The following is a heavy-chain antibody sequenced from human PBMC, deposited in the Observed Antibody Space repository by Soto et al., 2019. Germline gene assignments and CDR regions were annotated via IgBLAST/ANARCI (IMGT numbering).Heavy chain of an antibody. J-gene: IGHJ5*02. V-gene: IGHV3-21*06. CDR2: ISVGSGHI. Sequence: EVQLVESGGGLVKPGGSLRLSCAASGFTFSSYSMNWVRQAPGKGLEWVSSISVGSGHIYYADSVKGRFTISRDNAKNSLSLQMNSLRAEDTAVYYCARNDRTLDPWGQGTLVTVSS. D-gene: IGHD3-9*01. CDR1: GFTFSSYS. CDR3: ARNDRTLDP.